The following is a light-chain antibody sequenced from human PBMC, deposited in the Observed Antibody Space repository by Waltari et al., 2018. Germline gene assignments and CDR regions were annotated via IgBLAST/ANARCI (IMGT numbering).Light chain of an antibody. V-gene: IGKV1-39*01. J-gene: IGKJ4*01. CDR1: QSLSSY. CDR2: AAS. CDR3: QQSYSTPLT. Sequence: DIQMTQSPSSLSASVGDRVPITCRASQSLSSYLNWYQQKPGKAPKLLIYAASSLQSGVPSRFSGSGSGTDFTLTISSLQPEDFATYYCQQSYSTPLTFGGGTKVEIK.